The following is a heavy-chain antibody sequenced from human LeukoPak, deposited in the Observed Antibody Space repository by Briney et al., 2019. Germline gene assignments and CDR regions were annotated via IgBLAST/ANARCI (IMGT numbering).Heavy chain of an antibody. D-gene: IGHD4-17*01. CDR1: GYTFTGYS. Sequence: ASVKVSCKASGYTFTGYSIHWVRQAPGQGLEWMGWINPNSGGTNYAQKFQGRVTMTRDTSISTAYMELSRLRSDDTAVYYCARGNGDYGVYWGQGTLVTVSS. J-gene: IGHJ4*02. CDR3: ARGNGDYGVY. V-gene: IGHV1-2*02. CDR2: INPNSGGT.